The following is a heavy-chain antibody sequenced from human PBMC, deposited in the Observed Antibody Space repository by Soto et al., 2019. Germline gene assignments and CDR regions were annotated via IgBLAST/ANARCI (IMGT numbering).Heavy chain of an antibody. CDR2: INHSGDYT. Sequence: EVQLLESGGGVVQPGGSLRLSCTASGFTFNNYGMTWVRQAPGKGLEWVSSINHSGDYTYHAESVKGRFTLSRDNSESTLFLQMNSLRAEDTAIYYCAKGTHTGPGYGLDVWGQGTTVTVSS. CDR1: GFTFNNYG. J-gene: IGHJ6*02. CDR3: AKGTHTGPGYGLDV. D-gene: IGHD3-22*01. V-gene: IGHV3-23*01.